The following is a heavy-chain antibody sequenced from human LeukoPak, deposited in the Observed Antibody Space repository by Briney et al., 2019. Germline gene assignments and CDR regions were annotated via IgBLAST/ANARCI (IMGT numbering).Heavy chain of an antibody. D-gene: IGHD3-22*01. J-gene: IGHJ4*02. V-gene: IGHV1-2*02. CDR2: INPNSGGT. CDR3: ARGSYYDSSGYLFDY. Sequence: ASVNVSCKASGYTFSGYYMQWVRQAPGQQLEWMGWINPNSGGTNYAQKFQGRVTMTRDTSINTACMELSRLRSDDTVVYYWARGSYYDSSGYLFDYWGQGTLVTVSS. CDR1: GYTFSGYY.